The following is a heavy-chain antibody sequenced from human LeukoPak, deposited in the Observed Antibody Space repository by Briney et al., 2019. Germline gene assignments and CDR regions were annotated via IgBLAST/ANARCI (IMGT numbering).Heavy chain of an antibody. CDR3: AREDSGFFDY. V-gene: IGHV4-30-4*01. J-gene: IGHJ4*02. CDR2: IYYSGST. Sequence: SETLSLTCTVSGGSISSGDYYWSWIRQPPGKVLEWIGYIYYSGSTYYNPSLRSRVTMSVDTSKNQFSLKLSSVIVADTAMYYCAREDSGFFDYWGQGTLVTVSS. D-gene: IGHD3-22*01. CDR1: GGSISSGDYY.